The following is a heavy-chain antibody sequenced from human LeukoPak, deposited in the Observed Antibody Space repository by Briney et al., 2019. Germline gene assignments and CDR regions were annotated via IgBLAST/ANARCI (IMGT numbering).Heavy chain of an antibody. Sequence: PSETLSLTCTVSGGSISSYYWSWIRQPPGKGLEWIGYIYYSGSTNYTPSLKSRVTISVDTSKNQFSLKLSSVTAADTAVYYCARGRYCSGGSCYSADAFDIWGQGTMVTVSS. D-gene: IGHD2-15*01. CDR3: ARGRYCSGGSCYSADAFDI. J-gene: IGHJ3*02. CDR1: GGSISSYY. V-gene: IGHV4-59*01. CDR2: IYYSGST.